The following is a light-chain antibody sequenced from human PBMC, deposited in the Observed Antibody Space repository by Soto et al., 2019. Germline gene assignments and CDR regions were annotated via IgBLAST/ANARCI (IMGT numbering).Light chain of an antibody. Sequence: EIVLTQSPATLSLSPGERATLSCRASQSVSSYLAWYQQKPGQAPRLLIYDASNRATGIPARFSGSGSGTDFTLTISSLEPEDFAFYYCQQRSNCPLTFGQGTKVEIK. V-gene: IGKV3-11*01. CDR1: QSVSSY. J-gene: IGKJ1*01. CDR3: QQRSNCPLT. CDR2: DAS.